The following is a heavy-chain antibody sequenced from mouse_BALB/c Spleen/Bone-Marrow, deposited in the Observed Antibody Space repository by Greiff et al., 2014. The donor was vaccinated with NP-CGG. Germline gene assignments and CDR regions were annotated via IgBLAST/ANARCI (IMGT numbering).Heavy chain of an antibody. Sequence: EVQLVESGADLVKPGASVKLSCTTSGFNIKGTFMHWVKQRPEQGLEWIGRIDPASGNTKYDPKFQGKATITADTSSNKVSLQLSGLTSEDTAAYYCAHDAPFTYWGQGTLVTVSA. CDR2: IDPASGNT. CDR3: AHDAPFTY. CDR1: GFNIKGTF. V-gene: IGHV14-3*02. D-gene: IGHD2-3*01. J-gene: IGHJ3*01.